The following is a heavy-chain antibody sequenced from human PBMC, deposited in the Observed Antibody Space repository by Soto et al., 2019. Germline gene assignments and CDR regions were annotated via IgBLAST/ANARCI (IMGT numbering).Heavy chain of an antibody. Sequence: EVQLVESGGGLVKPGGSLRLSCAASGFTFSSYSMNWVRQAPGKGLEWVSSISSSSSYIYYADSVKGRFTVSRDNAEKSLYLQMNSLRAEDTAIYYWARCMGFDGSGYAFFDSWGQGTLVTVSS. CDR3: ARCMGFDGSGYAFFDS. J-gene: IGHJ4*02. V-gene: IGHV3-21*01. D-gene: IGHD3-10*01. CDR1: GFTFSSYS. CDR2: ISSSSSYI.